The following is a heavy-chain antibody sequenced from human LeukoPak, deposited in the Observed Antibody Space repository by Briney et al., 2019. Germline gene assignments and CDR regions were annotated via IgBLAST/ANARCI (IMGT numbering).Heavy chain of an antibody. CDR1: GYTFTGYY. J-gene: IGHJ4*02. Sequence: ASVNVSCKASGYTFTGYYMHWVRQAPGHGLEGMGWINPNSGGTNYAQKFQGRVTMTRDTSISTAYMELSRLRSDDTAVYYCARTGDYDSSGYDFDDWGQGTLVTVSS. CDR3: ARTGDYDSSGYDFDD. D-gene: IGHD3-22*01. V-gene: IGHV1-2*02. CDR2: INPNSGGT.